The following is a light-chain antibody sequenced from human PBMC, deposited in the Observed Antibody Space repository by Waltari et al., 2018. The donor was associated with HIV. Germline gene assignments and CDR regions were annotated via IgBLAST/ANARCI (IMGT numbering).Light chain of an antibody. V-gene: IGKV2-30*01. J-gene: IGKJ2*01. CDR1: QSLKYKDGFTY. CDR3: MQGTHWPYT. CDR2: KVS. Sequence: DVVMTQSPLSLPVTLGQPASISCRSSQSLKYKDGFTYLNWFQQRPGQSPRRLIYKVSNRDSGVPDRCSGSGSDTDFTLKISRVEAEDFGVYYCMQGTHWPYTFGQGTKLEIK.